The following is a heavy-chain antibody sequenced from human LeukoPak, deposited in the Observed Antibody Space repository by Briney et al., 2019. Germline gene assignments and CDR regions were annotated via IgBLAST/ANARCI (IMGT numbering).Heavy chain of an antibody. D-gene: IGHD3-3*01. CDR3: ARGPARYYDFWSGYSYYMDV. Sequence: PSETRSLTCPVSGGSISSSSYYWGWIRQPPGKGLEWIGSIYYSGSTYYNPSLKSRVTISVDTSKNQFSLKLSSVTAADTAVYYCARGPARYYDFWSGYSYYMDVWGKGTTATVSS. CDR2: IYYSGST. CDR1: GGSISSSSYY. V-gene: IGHV4-39*01. J-gene: IGHJ6*03.